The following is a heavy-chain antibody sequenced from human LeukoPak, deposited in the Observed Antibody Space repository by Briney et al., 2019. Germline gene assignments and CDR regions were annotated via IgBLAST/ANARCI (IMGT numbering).Heavy chain of an antibody. J-gene: IGHJ1*01. CDR1: GYSFTSYW. V-gene: IGHV5-51*01. CDR2: IYPGDSDT. Sequence: GESLKISCKGSGYSFTSYWIGWVRQMPGKGLEWMGIIYPGDSDTRYSPSFRGQVTISADKSISTAYLQWSSLKASDTAMYYCARLGTYCSSTSCYAGYFQHWGQGTLVTVSS. CDR3: ARLGTYCSSTSCYAGYFQH. D-gene: IGHD2-2*01.